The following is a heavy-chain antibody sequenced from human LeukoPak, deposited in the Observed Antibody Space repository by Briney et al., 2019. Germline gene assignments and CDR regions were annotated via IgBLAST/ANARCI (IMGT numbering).Heavy chain of an antibody. V-gene: IGHV4-34*01. Sequence: SETLSLTCGFYGESFSDYYWGWIRQPPGKGLEWIGEINHTGSTNYNPSLKSRVTISVDTSRNQFSLRLTSVTAADTAVYFCVRDRELTYWGQGTLVTVSS. CDR3: VRDRELTY. J-gene: IGHJ4*02. CDR1: GESFSDYY. CDR2: INHTGST. D-gene: IGHD3-10*01.